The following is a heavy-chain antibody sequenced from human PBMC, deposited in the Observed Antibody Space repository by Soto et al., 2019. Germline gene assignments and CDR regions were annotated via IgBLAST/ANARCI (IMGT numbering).Heavy chain of an antibody. CDR2: IIPILGIA. CDR3: ARDGNRGYSGYDYRTREYYYYMDV. J-gene: IGHJ6*03. Sequence: GASVKVSCKASGGTFSSYTIGWVRQAPGQGLEWMGRIIPILGIANYAQKFQGRVTITADKSTSTAYMELSSLRSEDTAVYYCARDGNRGYSGYDYRTREYYYYMDVWGKGTTVTVSS. V-gene: IGHV1-69*04. CDR1: GGTFSSYT. D-gene: IGHD5-12*01.